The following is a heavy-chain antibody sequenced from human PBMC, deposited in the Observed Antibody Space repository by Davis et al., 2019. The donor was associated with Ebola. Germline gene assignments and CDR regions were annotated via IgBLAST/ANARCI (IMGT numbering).Heavy chain of an antibody. Sequence: AASVKVSCKASSYTFTSYYMHWVRQAPGQGLEWMGVINPSGGSTSYAQKFQGRVTMTRDTSTSTVYMGLSSLRSEDTAVYYCARPRYCSRTSCSNWFDPWGQGTLVTVSS. CDR1: SYTFTSYY. V-gene: IGHV1-46*01. D-gene: IGHD2-2*01. CDR2: INPSGGST. CDR3: ARPRYCSRTSCSNWFDP. J-gene: IGHJ5*02.